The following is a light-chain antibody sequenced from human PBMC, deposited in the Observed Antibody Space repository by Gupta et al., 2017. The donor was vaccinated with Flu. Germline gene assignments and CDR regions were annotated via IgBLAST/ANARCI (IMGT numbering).Light chain of an antibody. CDR1: RGVSSY. Sequence: DIVMQHSGATLSSPAGGRAITCWAGRRGVSSYLAWFQQKPGQAPRLLIYDASSRATGIPDRFSGSGSGTDFTLTISSLEPEDFAVYYCQQRGTWPLTFGGGTKVEIK. CDR2: DAS. J-gene: IGKJ4*01. V-gene: IGKV3-11*01. CDR3: QQRGTWPLT.